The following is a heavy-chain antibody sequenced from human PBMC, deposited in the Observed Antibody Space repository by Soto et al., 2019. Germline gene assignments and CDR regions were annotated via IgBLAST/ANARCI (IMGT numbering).Heavy chain of an antibody. Sequence: GGSLRLSCAASGFTFSSYGMHWVRQAPGKGLEWVAVISYDGSNKYYADSVKGRFTISRDNSKNTLYLQMNSLRAEDTAVYYCARISWSGTITEYYFDYWGHGTLVTVSS. CDR2: ISYDGSNK. CDR3: ARISWSGTITEYYFDY. V-gene: IGHV3-30*03. CDR1: GFTFSSYG. J-gene: IGHJ4*01. D-gene: IGHD3-3*01.